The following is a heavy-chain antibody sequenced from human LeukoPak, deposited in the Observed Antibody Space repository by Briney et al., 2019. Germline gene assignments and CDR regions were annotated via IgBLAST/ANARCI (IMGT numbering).Heavy chain of an antibody. CDR2: ISAYNGNT. CDR3: ARDSSRYDLTYFDS. D-gene: IGHD1-1*01. V-gene: IGHV1-18*01. Sequence: ASVKVSCKASGYTFTSYGISWVRQAPGQGLEWMGWISAYNGNTNYAQKLQGRVTMTTDTSTSTAYMELRSLRSDDTAVYYCARDSSRYDLTYFDSWGQGTLVTVSS. J-gene: IGHJ4*02. CDR1: GYTFTSYG.